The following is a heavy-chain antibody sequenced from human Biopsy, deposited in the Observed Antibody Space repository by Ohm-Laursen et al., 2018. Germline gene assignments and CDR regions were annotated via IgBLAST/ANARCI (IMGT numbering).Heavy chain of an antibody. CDR1: GFTFSSYA. J-gene: IGHJ4*02. CDR2: ITSSGDTT. V-gene: IGHV3-23*01. D-gene: IGHD3-22*01. CDR3: AKDQGYYYDRSVYYYFDY. Sequence: SLRLSCSATGFTFSSYAMSWVRQAPGKGLEWVSAITSSGDTTYYSDSVKGRFTIYRDSSKNTLHLQMNSLRAEDTAVYYCAKDQGYYYDRSVYYYFDYWGQGTLVTVSS.